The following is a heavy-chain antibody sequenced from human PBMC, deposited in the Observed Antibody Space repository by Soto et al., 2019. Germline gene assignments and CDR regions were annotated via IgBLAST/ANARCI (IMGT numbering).Heavy chain of an antibody. Sequence: GASVQVSCQVCGYTLPELSMHWVRQAPGKGLEWMGGFDPEDGETIYAQKFQGRVTMTEDTSTDTAYMELSSLRYEDTAVYYCTTDGPDTAMVDFDYWGQGTLVTVSS. D-gene: IGHD5-18*01. J-gene: IGHJ4*02. CDR2: FDPEDGET. CDR3: TTDGPDTAMVDFDY. V-gene: IGHV1-24*01. CDR1: GYTLPELS.